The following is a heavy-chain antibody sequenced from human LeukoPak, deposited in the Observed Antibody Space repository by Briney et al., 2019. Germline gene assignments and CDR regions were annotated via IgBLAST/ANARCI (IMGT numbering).Heavy chain of an antibody. Sequence: PRGSLRLSCAASGFTFSNFAMSWVRQAPGKGLEWVSAISTSGDSTRYADSVKGRFTISRDNSKNTLCLQMNSLRAEDTAVYYCARPKYSGSYYFDYWGQGTLVTVSS. CDR1: GFTFSNFA. V-gene: IGHV3-23*01. J-gene: IGHJ4*02. CDR3: ARPKYSGSYYFDY. CDR2: ISTSGDST. D-gene: IGHD1-26*01.